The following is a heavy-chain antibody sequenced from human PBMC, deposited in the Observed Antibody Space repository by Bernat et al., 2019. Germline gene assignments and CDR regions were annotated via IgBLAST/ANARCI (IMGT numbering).Heavy chain of an antibody. CDR1: GYSFTSYW. V-gene: IGHV5-10-1*03. Sequence: EVQLVQSGAEVKKPGESLRISCKGSGYSFTSYWISWVRQMPGKGLEWMGRIDPSDSYTNYSPSFHGHVAISADKSISTAYLQWSSLKASDTAMYYCARSITMVRGVMGIYFDYWGQGTLVTVSS. J-gene: IGHJ4*02. CDR3: ARSITMVRGVMGIYFDY. D-gene: IGHD3-10*01. CDR2: IDPSDSYT.